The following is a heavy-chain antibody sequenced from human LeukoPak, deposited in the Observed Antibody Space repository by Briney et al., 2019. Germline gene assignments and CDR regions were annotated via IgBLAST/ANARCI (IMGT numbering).Heavy chain of an antibody. J-gene: IGHJ3*02. CDR1: GDSISSYY. CDR3: AREGDSSGWHKGAFDI. V-gene: IGHV4-4*07. D-gene: IGHD6-19*01. Sequence: SSETLSLTCTVSGDSISSYYWSWIRQPAGKGLEWIGRIYTSGSTNYNPSLKSRVTMSVDTSKNQFSLKLSSVTAADTAVYYCAREGDSSGWHKGAFDIWGQGTMVTVSS. CDR2: IYTSGST.